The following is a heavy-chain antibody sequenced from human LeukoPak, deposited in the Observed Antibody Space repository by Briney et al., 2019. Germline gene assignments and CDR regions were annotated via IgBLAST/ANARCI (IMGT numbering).Heavy chain of an antibody. D-gene: IGHD2-8*01. Sequence: GGSLRLSCAASGFTFSSYSMNWVRQAPGKGLEWVSSISSSSSYIYYADSVKGRFTISRDNAKNSLYLQMNSLRAEDTAVYYCARDRAGLMRSYYYYGMDVWGQGTTVTVSS. CDR1: GFTFSSYS. V-gene: IGHV3-21*01. CDR2: ISSSSSYI. J-gene: IGHJ6*02. CDR3: ARDRAGLMRSYYYYGMDV.